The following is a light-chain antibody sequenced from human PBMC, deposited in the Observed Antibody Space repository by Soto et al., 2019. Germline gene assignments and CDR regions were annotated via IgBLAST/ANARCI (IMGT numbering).Light chain of an antibody. V-gene: IGLV2-14*01. CDR1: STDVGRYNY. CDR3: SSYTSSSTLV. Sequence: QSVLTQPASVSGSPGQSITISCTGTSTDVGRYNYVSWYQQHPGKAPKLMIYDVGNRPSGVSNRFSGSKSGNTASLTISGLQAEDEADYYCSSYTSSSTLVFGTGNKVTVL. J-gene: IGLJ1*01. CDR2: DVG.